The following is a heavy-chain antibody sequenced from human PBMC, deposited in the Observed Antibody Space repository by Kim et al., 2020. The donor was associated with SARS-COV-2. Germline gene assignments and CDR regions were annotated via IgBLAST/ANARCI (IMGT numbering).Heavy chain of an antibody. D-gene: IGHD3-16*01. J-gene: IGHJ4*02. V-gene: IGHV1-18*01. Sequence: KFAQKRQGRVTMTTDTSTSTAYMELRSLRSDDTAVYYCARGMITFGGVLGYWGQGTLVTVSS. CDR3: ARGMITFGGVLGY.